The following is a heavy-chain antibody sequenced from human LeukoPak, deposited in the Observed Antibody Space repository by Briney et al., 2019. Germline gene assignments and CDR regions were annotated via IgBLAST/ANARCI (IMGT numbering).Heavy chain of an antibody. CDR2: ISWNSGSI. CDR3: AKDISPGDIVVVPAAPSFDY. D-gene: IGHD2-2*01. Sequence: PGGSLRLSCAASGFTFDGYAMHWVRQAPGKGLEWVSGISWNSGSIGYADSVKGRFTISRDNAKNSLYLQMNSLRAEDTALYYCAKDISPGDIVVVPAAPSFDYWGQGTLVTVSS. V-gene: IGHV3-9*01. CDR1: GFTFDGYA. J-gene: IGHJ4*02.